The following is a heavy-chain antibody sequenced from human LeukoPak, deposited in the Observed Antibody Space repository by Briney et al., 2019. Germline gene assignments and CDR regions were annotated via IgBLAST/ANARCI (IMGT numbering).Heavy chain of an antibody. V-gene: IGHV3-9*01. D-gene: IGHD3-22*01. J-gene: IGHJ4*02. CDR2: ISWNSGSI. CDR3: AKDNYYDSSGSNFDY. Sequence: GRSLRLSCAASGFTFDDYAMHWVRQAPGKGLEWVSGISWNSGSIGYADSVKGRFTISRDNAKNSLSLQMNSLRAEDTALYYCAKDNYYDSSGSNFDYWGQGTLVTVSS. CDR1: GFTFDDYA.